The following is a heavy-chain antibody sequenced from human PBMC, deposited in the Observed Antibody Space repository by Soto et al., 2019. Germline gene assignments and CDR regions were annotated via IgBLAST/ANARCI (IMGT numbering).Heavy chain of an antibody. V-gene: IGHV1-3*01. CDR1: GYTFTSYA. Sequence: ASVKVSCKASGYTFTSYAMHWVRQAPGQRLEWMGWINAGNGNTKYSQKFQGRVTITRDTSASTAYMELSSLRSEDTAVYYCARDRYYDILTGYEYYYYYYGMDVWGQGTTVAVSS. D-gene: IGHD3-9*01. J-gene: IGHJ6*02. CDR3: ARDRYYDILTGYEYYYYYYGMDV. CDR2: INAGNGNT.